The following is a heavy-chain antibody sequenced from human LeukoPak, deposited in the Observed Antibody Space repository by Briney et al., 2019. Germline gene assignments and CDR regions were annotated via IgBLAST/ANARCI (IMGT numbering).Heavy chain of an antibody. V-gene: IGHV3-33*08. Sequence: PGGSLRLSCAASGFTFSSYAMTWVRQAPGKGLEWVAVIWSDGSNKYYADSVKGRFTISRDNSKNTLYLQMNSLRAEDTAVYYCALGEYQLLPDYWGQGTLVTVSS. CDR2: IWSDGSNK. D-gene: IGHD2-2*01. CDR3: ALGEYQLLPDY. CDR1: GFTFSSYA. J-gene: IGHJ4*02.